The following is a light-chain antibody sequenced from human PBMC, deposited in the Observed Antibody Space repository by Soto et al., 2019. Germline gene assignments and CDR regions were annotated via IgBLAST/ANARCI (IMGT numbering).Light chain of an antibody. J-gene: IGKJ1*01. CDR1: QSVSSSY. CDR3: QQYGSSGT. CDR2: GAS. V-gene: IGKV3-20*01. Sequence: EIVLTQSPGTLSLSPVERATLSFRASQSVSSSYLAWYQQKPGQAPRLLIYGASNRATGIPDRFSGSGSGTDFTLTISRLEPEDFAVYYCQQYGSSGTFGQGTKVDIK.